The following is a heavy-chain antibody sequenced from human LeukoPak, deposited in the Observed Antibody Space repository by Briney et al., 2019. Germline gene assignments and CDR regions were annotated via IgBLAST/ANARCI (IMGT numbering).Heavy chain of an antibody. D-gene: IGHD4-23*01. J-gene: IGHJ4*02. CDR2: IYYSGST. CDR3: ARVRATVVTPGLGVIDY. Sequence: SSETLSLTCTVSGGSISSSSYYWGWIRQPPGKGLEWIGSIYYSGSTYYNPSLKSRVTISVDTSKNQFSLKLSSVTAADTAVYYCARVRATVVTPGLGVIDYWGQGTLVTVSS. V-gene: IGHV4-39*07. CDR1: GGSISSSSYY.